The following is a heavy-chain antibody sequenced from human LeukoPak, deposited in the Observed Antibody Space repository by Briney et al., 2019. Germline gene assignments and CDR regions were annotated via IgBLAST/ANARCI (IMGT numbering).Heavy chain of an antibody. CDR3: ARHSSKVAPIDY. D-gene: IGHD2-15*01. Sequence: GASVKVSCKASGGTFSSYAISWVRQAPGQGLEWMGGIIPIFGTANYAQKFQGRVTITADKSTSTAYMELSSPRSEDTAVYYCARHSSKVAPIDYWGQGTLVTVSS. CDR2: IIPIFGTA. CDR1: GGTFSSYA. J-gene: IGHJ4*02. V-gene: IGHV1-69*06.